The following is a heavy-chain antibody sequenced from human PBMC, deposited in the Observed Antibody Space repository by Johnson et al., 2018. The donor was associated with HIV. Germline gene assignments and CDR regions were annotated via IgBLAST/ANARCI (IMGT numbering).Heavy chain of an antibody. CDR1: GFTFSSSW. V-gene: IGHV3-52*01. Sequence: VQLVESGGGVVQPGGSLRLSCAASGFTFSSSWMHWVCQAPEKGLEWVADIKCDGSEKYYVDSVKGRFTISRDNANNSLYLQMNSLRVEDTGVFYCAIHPWAQAAFDIWGQGTMVTVSS. CDR3: AIHPWAQAAFDI. CDR2: IKCDGSEK. J-gene: IGHJ3*02.